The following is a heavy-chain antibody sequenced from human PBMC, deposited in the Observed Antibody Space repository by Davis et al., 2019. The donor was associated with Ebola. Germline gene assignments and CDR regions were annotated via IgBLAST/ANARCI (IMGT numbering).Heavy chain of an antibody. V-gene: IGHV1-8*01. D-gene: IGHD2-15*01. CDR3: ARDRDCSGGSCYSGY. CDR1: GYTFTSYD. CDR2: MNPNSGNT. Sequence: ASVKVSCKASGYTFTSYDINWVRQATGQGLEWMGWMNPNSGNTGYAQKFQGRVTMTRNTSISTAYMELSSLRSDDTAVYYCARDRDCSGGSCYSGYWGQGTLVTVSS. J-gene: IGHJ4*02.